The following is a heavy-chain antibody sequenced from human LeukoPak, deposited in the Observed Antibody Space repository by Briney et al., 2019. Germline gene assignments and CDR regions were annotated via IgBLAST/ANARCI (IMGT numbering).Heavy chain of an antibody. D-gene: IGHD6-13*01. Sequence: ASVKVSCKASGYTFTGYYMHWVRQAPGQGLEWMGWINPNSGGTNYAQKFQGRVTMTRDTSTSTAYMELSRLRSDDTAVYYCARDDPRAAAGTFAYWGQGTLVTVSS. J-gene: IGHJ4*02. CDR3: ARDDPRAAAGTFAY. CDR1: GYTFTGYY. CDR2: INPNSGGT. V-gene: IGHV1-2*02.